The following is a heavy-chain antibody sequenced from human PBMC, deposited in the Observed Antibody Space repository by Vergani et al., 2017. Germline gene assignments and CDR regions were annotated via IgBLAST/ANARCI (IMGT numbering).Heavy chain of an antibody. CDR2: IIPIFGTA. D-gene: IGHD4-23*01. CDR3: ARDAXVTPGYYYYYYMDV. Sequence: QVQLVQSGAEVKKPGSSVKVSCKASGGTFSSYAISWVRQAPGQGLEWMGGIIPIFGTANYAQKFQGRVMITADESTSTAYMELSSLRSEDTAVYYCARDAXVTPGYYYYYYMDVWGKGTTVTVSS. CDR1: GGTFSSYA. J-gene: IGHJ6*03. V-gene: IGHV1-69*01.